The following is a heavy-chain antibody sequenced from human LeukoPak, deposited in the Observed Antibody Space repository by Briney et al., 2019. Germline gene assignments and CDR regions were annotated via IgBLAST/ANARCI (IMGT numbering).Heavy chain of an antibody. CDR1: GFTFSNYW. CDR3: ARDTVATTFDY. Sequence: GGSLRLSCAASGFTFSNYWMSWVRQAPGKGLEWVANIKQDGSDKSYVDSVKGRFTISRDNAKTSLYLQMNSLRAEDTAVYYCARDTVATTFDYWGQGTVVTVSS. CDR2: IKQDGSDK. J-gene: IGHJ4*02. V-gene: IGHV3-7*04. D-gene: IGHD4-17*01.